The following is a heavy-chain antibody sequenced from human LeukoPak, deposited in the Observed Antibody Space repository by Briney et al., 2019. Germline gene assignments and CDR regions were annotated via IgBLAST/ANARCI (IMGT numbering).Heavy chain of an antibody. D-gene: IGHD3-3*01. CDR2: ISGSGGST. Sequence: GGSLRLSCAASGFTFSSYAMSWVRQAPGKGLEWVSAISGSGGSTYYADSVKGRFTISRDNSKNTLYLQMNSLRAEDTAVYYCAKDRGSIGVVPDAFDIWGQGTMVTVSS. J-gene: IGHJ3*02. CDR3: AKDRGSIGVVPDAFDI. V-gene: IGHV3-23*01. CDR1: GFTFSSYA.